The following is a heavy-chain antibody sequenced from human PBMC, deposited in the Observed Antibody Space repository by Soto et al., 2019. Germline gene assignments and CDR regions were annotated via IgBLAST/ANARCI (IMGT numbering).Heavy chain of an antibody. CDR2: IYHSGST. D-gene: IGHD3-22*01. CDR1: GGSISSSNW. J-gene: IGHJ2*01. V-gene: IGHV4-4*02. Sequence: QVQLQESGPGLVKPSGTLSLTCAVSGGSISSSNWWSWVRQPPGKGLEWIGEIYHSGSTNYNPSLKRRVTISVDKSKNQFSLKLSSVTAADTAVYYCAKPDSSGYFRYWYFDVRGRGTLVTVSS. CDR3: AKPDSSGYFRYWYFDV.